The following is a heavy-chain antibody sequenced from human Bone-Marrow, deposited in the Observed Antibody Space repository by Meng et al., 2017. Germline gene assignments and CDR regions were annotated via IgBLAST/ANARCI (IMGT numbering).Heavy chain of an antibody. CDR2: IYYSGST. Sequence: QVQLQQWGAGLLKPSETLSLTCAVYGGSFSSGDYYWSWIRQPPGKGLEWIGYIYYSGSTYYNPSLKSRVTISVDTSKNQFSLKLSSVTAADTAVYYCARDRGIAAAGQDNNWFDPWGQGTLVTVSS. J-gene: IGHJ5*02. CDR3: ARDRGIAAAGQDNNWFDP. V-gene: IGHV4-30-4*01. D-gene: IGHD6-13*01. CDR1: GGSFSSGDYY.